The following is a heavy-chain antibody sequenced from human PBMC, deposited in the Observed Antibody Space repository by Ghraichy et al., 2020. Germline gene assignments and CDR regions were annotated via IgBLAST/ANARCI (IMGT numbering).Heavy chain of an antibody. Sequence: SQTLSLTCAVYGGSFSGYYWSWIRQPPGKGLEWIGEINHSGSTNYNPSLKSRVTISVDTSKNQFSLKLSSVTAADTAVYYCARFSRRLDYGGNRMGHYFDYWGQGTLVTVSS. J-gene: IGHJ4*02. CDR3: ARFSRRLDYGGNRMGHYFDY. CDR2: INHSGST. CDR1: GGSFSGYY. D-gene: IGHD4-23*01. V-gene: IGHV4-34*01.